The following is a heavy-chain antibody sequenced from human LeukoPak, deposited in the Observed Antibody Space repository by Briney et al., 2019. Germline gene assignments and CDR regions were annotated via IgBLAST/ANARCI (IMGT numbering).Heavy chain of an antibody. V-gene: IGHV2-70*11. J-gene: IGHJ4*02. CDR3: ARISRGSYWFYFDY. D-gene: IGHD1-26*01. Sequence: SGPALVKPTQTLTLTCTFSGFSLSTSGMCVSWIRQPSGKALEWLARIDWDDDKYYSTSLKTRLTISKDTSKNQVVLTMTNMDPVDTATYYCARISRGSYWFYFDYWGQGTLVTVSS. CDR1: GFSLSTSGMC. CDR2: IDWDDDK.